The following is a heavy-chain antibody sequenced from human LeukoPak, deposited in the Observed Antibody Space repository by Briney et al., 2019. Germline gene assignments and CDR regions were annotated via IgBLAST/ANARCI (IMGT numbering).Heavy chain of an antibody. D-gene: IGHD3-22*01. Sequence: PSETLSLTCTVSGDSINSYYWSWIRQPPGKGLEWIGNIYYSGSTNYNPSLKSRVTISVDTSKNQFSLKLSSVTAADTAVYYCTRGSIAYYYMDVWGKGTTVTISS. CDR1: GDSINSYY. J-gene: IGHJ6*03. CDR3: TRGSIAYYYMDV. V-gene: IGHV4-59*01. CDR2: IYYSGST.